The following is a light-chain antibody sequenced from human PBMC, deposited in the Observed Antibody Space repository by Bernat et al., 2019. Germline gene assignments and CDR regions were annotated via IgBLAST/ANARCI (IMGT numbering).Light chain of an antibody. V-gene: IGKV1-39*01. CDR3: QQSYSTPPDT. CDR1: QSISIY. CDR2: TAS. Sequence: DIQMTQSPSSLSATVGDRVTITCRTSQSISIYLNWYQQKPGKAPKLLIYTASSLQSGVPSRFSGSGSGTDVTLTISTLQPEDFATYYCQQSYSTPPDTFGQGTKLEIK. J-gene: IGKJ2*01.